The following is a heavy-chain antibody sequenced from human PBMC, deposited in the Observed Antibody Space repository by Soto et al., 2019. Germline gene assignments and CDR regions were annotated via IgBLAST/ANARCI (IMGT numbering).Heavy chain of an antibody. CDR3: ASNVYDISGYRLGAFDI. J-gene: IGHJ3*02. Sequence: QAQLVESGGGVVQPGRSLRLSCAASGCTFSRNGMHWVRQAPGKGLEWVAVISYDGSNKNYADSVKGRFTISRDNSRNLLYLQLNSLRLEDTSVYYCASNVYDISGYRLGAFDICGQGTTVTVSS. V-gene: IGHV3-30*03. CDR1: GCTFSRNG. D-gene: IGHD3-22*01. CDR2: ISYDGSNK.